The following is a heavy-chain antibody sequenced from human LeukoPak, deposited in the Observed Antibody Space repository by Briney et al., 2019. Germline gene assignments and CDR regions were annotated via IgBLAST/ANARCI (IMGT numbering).Heavy chain of an antibody. V-gene: IGHV4-4*02. Sequence: PSETLSLTCAVSGGSISSSNWWSWVRQPPGKGLEWIGEIYHSGSTYYNPSLKSRVTISVDTPKNQFSLKLSSVTAADTAVYYCARAGGYYDSSGYISFFDYWGQGTLVTVSS. CDR2: IYHSGST. D-gene: IGHD3-22*01. CDR1: GGSISSSNW. CDR3: ARAGGYYDSSGYISFFDY. J-gene: IGHJ4*02.